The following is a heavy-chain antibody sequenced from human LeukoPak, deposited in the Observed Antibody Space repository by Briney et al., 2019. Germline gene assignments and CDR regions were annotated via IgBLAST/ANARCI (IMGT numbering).Heavy chain of an antibody. J-gene: IGHJ4*02. V-gene: IGHV3-7*01. CDR2: IKQDGSEK. CDR1: GFTFTHSW. Sequence: GGSLRLSCAASGFTFTHSWMSWVRQAPGKGLEWVANIKQDGSEKYYVDSVEGRFTISRDNAKNSVSLQMNSLRGEDTAVYYCVRALGSSSAEYWGQGTLVTVSS. D-gene: IGHD6-6*01. CDR3: VRALGSSSAEY.